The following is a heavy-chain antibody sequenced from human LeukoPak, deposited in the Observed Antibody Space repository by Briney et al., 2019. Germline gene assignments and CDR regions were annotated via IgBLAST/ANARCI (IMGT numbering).Heavy chain of an antibody. D-gene: IGHD3-10*01. V-gene: IGHV3-66*02. CDR2: IYSGGST. J-gene: IGHJ6*03. Sequence: PGGSLRLSCAASGFTVSSNYMSWVRQAPGKGLEWVSVIYSGGSTYYADSVKGRFTISRDNSKNTLYLQMNSLRAEDTAVYYCARVSLLWFGTKDMDVWGKGTTVTVSS. CDR3: ARVSLLWFGTKDMDV. CDR1: GFTVSSNY.